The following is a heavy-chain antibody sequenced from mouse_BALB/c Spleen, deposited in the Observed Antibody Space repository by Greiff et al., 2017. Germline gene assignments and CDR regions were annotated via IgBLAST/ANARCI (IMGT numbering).Heavy chain of an antibody. Sequence: VQGVESGPGLVAPSQSLSITCTVSGFSLTSYGVHWVRQPPGKGLEWLGVIWAGGSTNYNSALMSRLSISKDNSKSQVFLKMNSLQTDDTAMYYCARDRGNYVYYFDYWGQGTTLTVSS. V-gene: IGHV2-9*02. CDR3: ARDRGNYVYYFDY. D-gene: IGHD2-1*01. CDR1: GFSLTSYG. CDR2: IWAGGST. J-gene: IGHJ2*01.